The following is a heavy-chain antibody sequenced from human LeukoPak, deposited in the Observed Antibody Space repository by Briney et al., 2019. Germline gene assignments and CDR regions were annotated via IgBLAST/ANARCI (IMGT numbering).Heavy chain of an antibody. D-gene: IGHD3-10*01. J-gene: IGHJ4*02. Sequence: QTGRSLRLSCAASGFTFSSYAMHWVRQAPGKGLEWVAVISYDGSNKYYADSVKGRFTISRDNSKNTLYLQMNSLRAEDTAVYYCARGPRFGEWWTSDYWGQGTLVTVSS. CDR2: ISYDGSNK. V-gene: IGHV3-30*04. CDR3: ARGPRFGEWWTSDY. CDR1: GFTFSSYA.